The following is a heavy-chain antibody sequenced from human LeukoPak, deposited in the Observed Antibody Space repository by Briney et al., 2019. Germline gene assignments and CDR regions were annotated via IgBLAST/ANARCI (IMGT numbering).Heavy chain of an antibody. CDR3: ARDGLPEYSSSRPLYYYYYYMDV. CDR2: INPNSGGT. V-gene: IGHV1-2*02. D-gene: IGHD6-6*01. J-gene: IGHJ6*03. CDR1: GYTFTGYY. Sequence: ASVKVSCKASGYTFTGYYMHWVRQAPGQGLEWMGWINPNSGGTNYAQKFQGRVTMTRDTSISTAYMELSRLRSDDTAVYYCARDGLPEYSSSRPLYYYYYYMDVWGKGTTVTVSS.